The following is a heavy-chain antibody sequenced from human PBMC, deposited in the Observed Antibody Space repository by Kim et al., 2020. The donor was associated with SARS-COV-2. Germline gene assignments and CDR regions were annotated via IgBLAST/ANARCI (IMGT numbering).Heavy chain of an antibody. Sequence: GGSLRLSCAASGFTFSSYAMHWVRQAPGKGLEWVALISYDGSNKYYVDSVKGRFTISRDNPKNTLYLQMNSLRAEDTAVYYCASDYGGYFQHWGQGTLVTVSS. J-gene: IGHJ1*01. CDR3: ASDYGGYFQH. CDR2: ISYDGSNK. V-gene: IGHV3-30*04. D-gene: IGHD4-17*01. CDR1: GFTFSSYA.